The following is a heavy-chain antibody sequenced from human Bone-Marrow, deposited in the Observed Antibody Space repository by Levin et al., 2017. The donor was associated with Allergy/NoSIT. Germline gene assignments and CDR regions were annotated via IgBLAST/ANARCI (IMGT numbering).Heavy chain of an antibody. CDR1: GFTLSSYW. CDR3: ARDDTSYGMDV. J-gene: IGHJ6*02. Sequence: GGSLRLSCAASGFTLSSYWMHWVRQAPGKGLVWVSHINSDGSSTNYADSVKGRFTISRDNAKNTLYLQMNSLRGEDTAVYYCARDDTSYGMDVWGLGTTVTVSS. CDR2: INSDGSST. D-gene: IGHD1-26*01. V-gene: IGHV3-74*01.